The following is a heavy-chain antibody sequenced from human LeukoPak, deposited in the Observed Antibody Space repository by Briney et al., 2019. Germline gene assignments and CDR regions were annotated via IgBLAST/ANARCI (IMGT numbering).Heavy chain of an antibody. CDR2: ISSSSSYI. V-gene: IGHV3-21*01. J-gene: IGHJ5*02. CDR1: GFTFSSYS. Sequence: GGSLRLSCAASGFTFSSYSMNWVRQAPGKGLEWVSSISSSSSYIYYADSVKGRFTISRDNAKNSLYLQMNSLRAEDTAVYYCARGQLLWFGEFDPWGQGTLVTVSS. CDR3: ARGQLLWFGEFDP. D-gene: IGHD3-10*01.